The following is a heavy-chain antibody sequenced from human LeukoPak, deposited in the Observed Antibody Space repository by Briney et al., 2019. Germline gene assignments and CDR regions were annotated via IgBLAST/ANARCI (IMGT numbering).Heavy chain of an antibody. Sequence: GGSLRLSCAASGFTFSTYTMNWVRQAPGKGLEWVSSISSSSYIYYADSVKGRFTISRDNARNSLYLQMNSLRAEDTAPYYCARGGGDIPIDYWGQGTLVTVSS. V-gene: IGHV3-21*01. D-gene: IGHD2-21*02. CDR3: ARGGGDIPIDY. J-gene: IGHJ4*02. CDR2: ISSSSYI. CDR1: GFTFSTYT.